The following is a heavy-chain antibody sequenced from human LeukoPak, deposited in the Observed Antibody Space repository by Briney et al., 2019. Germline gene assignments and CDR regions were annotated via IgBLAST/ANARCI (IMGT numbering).Heavy chain of an antibody. Sequence: GGSLRLSCAASGFTFDDFAMHWVRQAPGKGLEWVSVISWNSANIVYADSVKGRFTISRDNTKNSLYLQMNNLRVEDTALYYCAKGGWAIDSWGQGVLVIVSS. V-gene: IGHV3-9*01. CDR1: GFTFDDFA. J-gene: IGHJ4*02. D-gene: IGHD6-19*01. CDR3: AKGGWAIDS. CDR2: ISWNSANI.